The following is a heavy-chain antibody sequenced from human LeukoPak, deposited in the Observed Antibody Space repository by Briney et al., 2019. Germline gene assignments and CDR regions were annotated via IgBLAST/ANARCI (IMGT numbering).Heavy chain of an antibody. CDR3: ARGVPSSSEHWDY. J-gene: IGHJ4*02. V-gene: IGHV4-61*01. CDR1: GASVSSGSYY. D-gene: IGHD6-6*01. Sequence: PSETLSLTCTVSGASVSSGSYYWSWIRQPPGKGLEWIGYIYYSGSTNYNPSLKSRVTISVDTSKNQFSLKLSSVTTADTAVYYCARGVPSSSEHWDYWGQGTLVTVSS. CDR2: IYYSGST.